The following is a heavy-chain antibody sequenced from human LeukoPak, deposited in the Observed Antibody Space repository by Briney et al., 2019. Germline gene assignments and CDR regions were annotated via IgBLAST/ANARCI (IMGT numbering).Heavy chain of an antibody. CDR1: GGSIRGYY. V-gene: IGHV4-59*01. D-gene: IGHD6-19*01. CDR3: ARVTPVAGTSGHYYFDY. CDR2: IYHSGGT. Sequence: SETLSLTCTVSGGSIRGYYWSWIRQPPGKGLEWIGYIYHSGGTNYNASLKSRVTISVDSSKNQFSLQLSSVTAADTAVYYCARVTPVAGTSGHYYFDYWGQGSLVTVSS. J-gene: IGHJ4*02.